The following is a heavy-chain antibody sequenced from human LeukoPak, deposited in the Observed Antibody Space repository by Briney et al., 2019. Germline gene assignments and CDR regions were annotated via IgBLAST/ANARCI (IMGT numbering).Heavy chain of an antibody. CDR1: GGSISSGGYY. CDR2: INHSGST. CDR3: ARGPQWLGGYYFDY. V-gene: IGHV4-39*07. Sequence: SETLSLTCTVSGGSISSGGYYWSWIRQPPGKGLEWIGEINHSGSTNYNPSLKSRVTISVDTSKNQFSLKLSSVTAADTAVYYCARGPQWLGGYYFDYWGQGTLVTVSS. J-gene: IGHJ4*02. D-gene: IGHD6-19*01.